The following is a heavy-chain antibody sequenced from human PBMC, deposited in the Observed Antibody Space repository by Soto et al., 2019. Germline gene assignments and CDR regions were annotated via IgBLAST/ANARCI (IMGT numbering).Heavy chain of an antibody. CDR2: MNPNSGNT. V-gene: IGHV1-8*01. CDR1: GYTFTSYD. D-gene: IGHD4-17*01. CDR3: ARGETVTRAGAFDI. Sequence: ASVKVSCKASGYTFTSYDINWVRQATGQGLEWMGWMNPNSGNTGYAQKFQGRVTMTRNTSISTAYMELSSLRSEDTAVYYCARGETVTRAGAFDIWGQGTMVTLSS. J-gene: IGHJ3*02.